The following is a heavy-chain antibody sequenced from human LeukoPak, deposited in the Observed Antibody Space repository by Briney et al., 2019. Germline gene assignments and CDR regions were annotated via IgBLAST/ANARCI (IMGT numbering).Heavy chain of an antibody. CDR2: IKQEGSEK. CDR1: GFTFSSYW. CDR3: ARDQEDIVATIDY. V-gene: IGHV3-7*03. Sequence: GGSLRLSCAASGFTFSSYWMSWVRQAPGKGLEWVANIKQEGSEKYYVDSVKGRFTISRDNAKNSLYLQMNSLRAEDTAVYYCARDQEDIVATIDYWGQGTLVTVSS. J-gene: IGHJ4*02. D-gene: IGHD5-12*01.